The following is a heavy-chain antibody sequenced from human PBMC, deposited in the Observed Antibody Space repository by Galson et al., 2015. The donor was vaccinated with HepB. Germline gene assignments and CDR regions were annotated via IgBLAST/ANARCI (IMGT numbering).Heavy chain of an antibody. Sequence: SLRLSCAASGFTFSSYWMHWVRQAPGKGLVWVSRINSDGSSTSYADSVKGRFTISRDNAKNTLYLQMNSLRAEDTAVYYCARADLTYYYDSSGPHDAFDIWGQGTMVTVSS. J-gene: IGHJ3*02. CDR2: INSDGSST. CDR1: GFTFSSYW. D-gene: IGHD3-22*01. CDR3: ARADLTYYYDSSGPHDAFDI. V-gene: IGHV3-74*01.